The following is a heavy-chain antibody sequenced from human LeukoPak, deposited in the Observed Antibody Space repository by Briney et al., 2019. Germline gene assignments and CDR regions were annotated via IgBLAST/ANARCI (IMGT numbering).Heavy chain of an antibody. D-gene: IGHD3-10*01. CDR1: GGSFSGYY. Sequence: KTSETLSLTCAVYGGSFSGYYWSWIRQPPGKGLEWIGEINHSGSTNYNPSLKSRVTISVDTSKNQFSLKLSSVTAADTAVYYCARDLRFGEPLAFDIWGQGTMVTVSS. CDR3: ARDLRFGEPLAFDI. CDR2: INHSGST. J-gene: IGHJ3*02. V-gene: IGHV4-34*01.